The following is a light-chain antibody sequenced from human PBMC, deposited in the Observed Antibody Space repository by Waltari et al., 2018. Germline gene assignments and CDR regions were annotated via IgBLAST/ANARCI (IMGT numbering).Light chain of an antibody. CDR1: ELGDKY. CDR3: QAWDRGTWV. CDR2: QDT. V-gene: IGLV3-1*01. J-gene: IGLJ3*02. Sequence: SYELTQPPSVSVSPGQTASITCSGDELGDKYACWYQQKPGQSPVLVIYQDTKRPSGIPERFSGSSSGNTDTLTIRGTQAMGGADYYCQAWDRGTWVVGGGTKLTVL.